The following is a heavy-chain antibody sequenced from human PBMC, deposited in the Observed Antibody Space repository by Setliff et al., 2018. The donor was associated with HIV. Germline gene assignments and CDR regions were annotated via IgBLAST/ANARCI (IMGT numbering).Heavy chain of an antibody. V-gene: IGHV4-38-2*02. Sequence: SETLSLTCTVSGYSISSGYYWGWVRQPPGRGLEWIGTIYQNGDTYYSPSLKSRLTISVDTSKNRFSLRLTSVTAADTGMYFCTREPMLRGLRHAFDIWGQGTMVTVSS. CDR1: GYSISSGYY. D-gene: IGHD3-10*01. CDR3: TREPMLRGLRHAFDI. CDR2: IYQNGDT. J-gene: IGHJ3*02.